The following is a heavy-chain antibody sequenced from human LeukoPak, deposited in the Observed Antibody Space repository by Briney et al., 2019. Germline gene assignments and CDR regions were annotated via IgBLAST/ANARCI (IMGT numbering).Heavy chain of an antibody. D-gene: IGHD1-26*01. CDR2: IWYDGSNK. CDR3: ARSGSYLEFDY. Sequence: GRSLRLSCAASGFTFSSYGMHWVRQAPGKGLEWVAVIWYDGSNKYYADSVKGRFTISRDNSKNTLYLQMNSLRAEDTAVYYCARSGSYLEFDYWGQGTLVTVSS. J-gene: IGHJ4*02. V-gene: IGHV3-33*01. CDR1: GFTFSSYG.